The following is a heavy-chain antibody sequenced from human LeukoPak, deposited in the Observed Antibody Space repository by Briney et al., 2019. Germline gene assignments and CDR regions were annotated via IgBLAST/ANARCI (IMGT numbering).Heavy chain of an antibody. D-gene: IGHD6-13*01. CDR2: IYYSGST. CDR1: GGSISSSSYY. V-gene: IGHV4-39*07. CDR3: ATYSSSWYEGYFQH. Sequence: PSEALSLTCTVSGGSISSSSYYWGWIRQPPGKGLEWIGSIYYSGSTYYNPSLKSRVTISVDTSKNQFSLKLSSVTAADTAVYYCATYSSSWYEGYFQHWGQGTLVTVSS. J-gene: IGHJ1*01.